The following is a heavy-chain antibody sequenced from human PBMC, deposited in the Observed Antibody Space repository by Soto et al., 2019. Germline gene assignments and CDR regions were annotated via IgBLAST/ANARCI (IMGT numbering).Heavy chain of an antibody. CDR2: IYYSGST. CDR3: ARAQTIFGIITVFDY. Sequence: HSETLSLTCTVSGGSINSGGYYWSWNRKHPGKGLEWIGYIYYSGSTYYNPSLKSRVTISIDTSKNQFSLKLSSVTAADTAVYYCARAQTIFGIITVFDYWGQGTLVTVSS. CDR1: GGSINSGGYY. V-gene: IGHV4-31*03. J-gene: IGHJ4*02. D-gene: IGHD3-3*01.